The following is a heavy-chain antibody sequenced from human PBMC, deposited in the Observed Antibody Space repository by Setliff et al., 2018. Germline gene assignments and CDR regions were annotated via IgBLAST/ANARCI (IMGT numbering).Heavy chain of an antibody. D-gene: IGHD3-3*01. CDR2: IYTSDST. CDR1: GVSIANTASY. Sequence: SETLSLTCNVSGVSIANTASYWSWIRQPAGKGLEWIGQIYTSDSTHYNPSLRSRVTISVDTSKNQFSLKLSSVTAADTAVYYCARMSGFLYIDVWGKGTTVTVSS. V-gene: IGHV4-61*09. J-gene: IGHJ6*03. CDR3: ARMSGFLYIDV.